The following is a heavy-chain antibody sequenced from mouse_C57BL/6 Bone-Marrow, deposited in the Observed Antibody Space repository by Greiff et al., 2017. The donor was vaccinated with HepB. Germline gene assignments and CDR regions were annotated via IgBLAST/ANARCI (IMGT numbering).Heavy chain of an antibody. CDR2: SRNKANDYTT. J-gene: IGHJ3*01. CDR1: GFTFSDFY. CDR3: ARDALYYRGFAY. V-gene: IGHV7-1*01. Sequence: EVKVVESGGGLVQSGRSLRLSCATSGFTFSDFYMEWVRQAPGKGLEWIAASRNKANDYTTEYSASVKGRFIVSRDTSPSILYLQMNALRAEDTAIYYCARDALYYRGFAYWGQGTLVTVSA. D-gene: IGHD1-1*01.